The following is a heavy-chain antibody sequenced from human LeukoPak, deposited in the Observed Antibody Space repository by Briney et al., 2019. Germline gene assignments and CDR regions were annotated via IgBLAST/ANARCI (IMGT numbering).Heavy chain of an antibody. CDR3: ARDGVAGSSDAFDI. CDR2: IDPYSGGT. V-gene: IGHV1-2*02. J-gene: IGHJ3*02. CDR1: GYTFIGYY. Sequence: ASVKVSCKASGYTFIGYYMHWVRQAPRQGLEWMGWIDPYSGGTHFAQRFQGRVSMTLDTSISTAYMELTRLTSDDTAVYYCARDGVAGSSDAFDIWGQGTMVTVSA. D-gene: IGHD6-19*01.